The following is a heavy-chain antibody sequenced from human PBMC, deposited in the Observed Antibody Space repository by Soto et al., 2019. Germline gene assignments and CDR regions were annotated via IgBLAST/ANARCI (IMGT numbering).Heavy chain of an antibody. CDR3: WRHDKTALPPLDS. Sequence: QVHLVQSGAEVKSPGSAVKVSCKVSGAGDTFSNYGLNWMRQAPGQGLEWMGGTIPAFGTAHYAQKFQGRVTIPADTPTTTAYMELSSLSSADTAVYYCWRHDKTALPPLDSWGQGTLVSVSS. J-gene: IGHJ4*02. D-gene: IGHD1-1*01. CDR2: TIPAFGTA. CDR1: GAGDTFSNYG. V-gene: IGHV1-69*06.